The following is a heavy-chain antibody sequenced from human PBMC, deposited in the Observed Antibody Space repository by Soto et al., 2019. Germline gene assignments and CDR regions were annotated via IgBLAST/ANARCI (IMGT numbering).Heavy chain of an antibody. CDR1: GGSISSYY. V-gene: IGHV4-59*01. D-gene: IGHD1-1*01. CDR3: ARVGGGNGFDY. CDR2: IYYSGST. Sequence: SETLSLTCTVSGGSISSYYWSWIRQPPGKGLEWIGYIYYSGSTNYNPSLKSRVTISVDTSKNQFSLKLSSVTAADTAVYYCARVGGGNGFDYWGQGALVTVSS. J-gene: IGHJ4*02.